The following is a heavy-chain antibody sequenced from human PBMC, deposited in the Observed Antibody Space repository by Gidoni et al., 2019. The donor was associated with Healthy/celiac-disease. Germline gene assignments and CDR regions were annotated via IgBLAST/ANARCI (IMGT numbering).Heavy chain of an antibody. CDR1: GGSIASSSYY. CDR2: ICYSGST. D-gene: IGHD6-6*01. J-gene: IGHJ4*02. Sequence: QQQLQESGPGLVKTSEPRSLTCTVSGGSIASSSYYWGWIRHPPGKGLVWIGSICYSGSTYYNPPIKSRVTISVAPSKHQFSPKLSSVTAADTAVYYCARQKVYLGAGPARPFDYWGQGTLFTVSS. CDR3: ARQKVYLGAGPARPFDY. V-gene: IGHV4-39*01.